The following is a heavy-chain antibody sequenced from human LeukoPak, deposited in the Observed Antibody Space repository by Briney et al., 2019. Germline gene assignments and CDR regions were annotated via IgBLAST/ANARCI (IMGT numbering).Heavy chain of an antibody. CDR3: ARVDSGYDYYFDY. CDR1: GGSISSGGYY. Sequence: SQTLSLTCTVSGGSISSGGYYWNWIRQHPGKGLAWIGYIYYSGSTYYNPSLKSRVTISVDTSKNQFSLKLSSVTAADTAVYYCARVDSGYDYYFDYWGQGTLVTVSS. D-gene: IGHD5-12*01. CDR2: IYYSGST. J-gene: IGHJ4*02. V-gene: IGHV4-31*03.